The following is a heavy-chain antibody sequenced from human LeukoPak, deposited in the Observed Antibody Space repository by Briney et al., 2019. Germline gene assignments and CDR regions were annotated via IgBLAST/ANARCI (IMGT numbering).Heavy chain of an antibody. CDR3: ARFSVVTRGIAVAGLSYYFDY. CDR1: GYTFTGYY. D-gene: IGHD6-19*01. J-gene: IGHJ4*02. CDR2: INPNSGGT. V-gene: IGHV1-2*02. Sequence: ASVKVSCKASGYTFTGYYMHWVRQAPGQGLEWMGWINPNSGGTNYAQKFQGRVTMTRDTPISTAYMELSRLRSDDTAVYYCARFSVVTRGIAVAGLSYYFDYWGQGTLVTVSS.